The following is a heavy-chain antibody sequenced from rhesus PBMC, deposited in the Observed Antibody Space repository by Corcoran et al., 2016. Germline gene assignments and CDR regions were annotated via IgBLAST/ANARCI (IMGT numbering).Heavy chain of an antibody. Sequence: QVQLQESGPGVVKPSATLSLSCAVPGGSIRGYYWGWIRQPPGQGVGWIGNIECNSATTNYNPSLKNRVTISKDTSKNQFSLKLSSVTAADTAVYYCARESRQYLDWLSRPQNDYYGLDFWGQGVVVTVSS. D-gene: IGHD3-3*01. CDR3: ARESRQYLDWLSRPQNDYYGLDF. CDR2: IECNSATT. J-gene: IGHJ6*01. CDR1: GGSIRGYY. V-gene: IGHV4S16*01.